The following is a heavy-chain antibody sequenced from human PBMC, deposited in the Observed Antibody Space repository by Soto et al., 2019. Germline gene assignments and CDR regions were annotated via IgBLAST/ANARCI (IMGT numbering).Heavy chain of an antibody. D-gene: IGHD6-13*01. Sequence: EVQLVESGGGLVKPGGSLRLSCTASGLIFSNYGMNWVRQAAGKRPEWVTSMSSGGEYIDYAASVKGRLTISSDNANNLLYLQLTRLGVEGTAVYYCATDGAAGAVMGVWGQGTRVTVSS. CDR3: ATDGAAGAVMGV. CDR2: MSSGGEYI. J-gene: IGHJ6*02. CDR1: GLIFSNYG. V-gene: IGHV3-21*06.